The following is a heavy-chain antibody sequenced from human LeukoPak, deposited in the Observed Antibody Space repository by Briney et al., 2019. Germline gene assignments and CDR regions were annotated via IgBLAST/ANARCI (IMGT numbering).Heavy chain of an antibody. Sequence: GGSLRLSCAASVFTFSEYYMSGIRQAPGKGREGVSYISSSGDNIFYADSVKGRCTISRDNAKISLSLQVNNVRAEDTALYFCVRVLYCRGGICHMFAFAICSQGTMLTVSS. CDR3: VRVLYCRGGICHMFAFAI. V-gene: IGHV3-11*01. CDR2: ISSSGDNI. J-gene: IGHJ3*02. CDR1: VFTFSEYY. D-gene: IGHD2-15*01.